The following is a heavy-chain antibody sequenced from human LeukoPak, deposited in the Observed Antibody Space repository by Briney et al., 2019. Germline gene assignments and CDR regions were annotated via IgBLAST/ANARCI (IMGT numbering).Heavy chain of an antibody. CDR1: GFTFSNYG. Sequence: GGSLRLSCAASGFTFSNYGMHWVRQAPGKGLERVALLWYDGASKNYADSVKGRFTTGRDNSKNTVYLQMTSLRAEDTALYYCARDPSGSWNDVGTFDSWGQGTLVSVSS. J-gene: IGHJ4*02. CDR2: LWYDGASK. D-gene: IGHD1-1*01. V-gene: IGHV3-33*01. CDR3: ARDPSGSWNDVGTFDS.